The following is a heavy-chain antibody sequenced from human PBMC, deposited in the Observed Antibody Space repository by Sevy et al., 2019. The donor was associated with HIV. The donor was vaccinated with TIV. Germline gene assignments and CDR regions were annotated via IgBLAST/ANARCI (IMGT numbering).Heavy chain of an antibody. Sequence: GESLKISCAASGFTFSNYAIHWVRQAPGKGLEWEAVISDDGSNKYYTDSVKGRFTISRDNSKNTPDLQMNSLRAEDTAVYYCAKSYGDNEGIFEYYYYSMDVWGQGTTVTVSS. CDR3: AKSYGDNEGIFEYYYYSMDV. CDR1: GFTFSNYA. D-gene: IGHD4-17*01. V-gene: IGHV3-30*18. CDR2: ISDDGSNK. J-gene: IGHJ6*02.